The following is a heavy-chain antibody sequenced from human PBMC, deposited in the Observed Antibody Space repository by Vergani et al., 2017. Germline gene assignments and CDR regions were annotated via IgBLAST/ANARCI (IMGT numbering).Heavy chain of an antibody. V-gene: IGHV4-38-2*02. CDR2: IYHSGRT. D-gene: IGHD1-26*01. Sequence: QVQLQESGPGLVKPSETLSLICTVSDFSITNGDYWGWIRQPPGKGLEWIGSIYHSGRTYYNPSLRSRLTISVDTSKNQFSLTLRSVTAADTAVYHCGSRDGSLRENWGQGTLVTVSS. CDR3: GSRDGSLREN. J-gene: IGHJ4*02. CDR1: DFSITNGDY.